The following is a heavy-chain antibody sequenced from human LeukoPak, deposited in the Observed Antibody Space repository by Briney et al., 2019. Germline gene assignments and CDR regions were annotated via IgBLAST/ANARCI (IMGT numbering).Heavy chain of an antibody. D-gene: IGHD3-10*01. J-gene: IGHJ3*02. CDR1: GYTFTSYA. Sequence: GASVKVSCKASGYTFTSYAMNWVRQAPGQGLEWMGWINTNTGNPTYAQGFTGRFVFSLDTSVSTAYLQISSLKAEDAAVYYCARGTVLLWFGESLSAFDIWGQGTMVTVSS. V-gene: IGHV7-4-1*02. CDR3: ARGTVLLWFGESLSAFDI. CDR2: INTNTGNP.